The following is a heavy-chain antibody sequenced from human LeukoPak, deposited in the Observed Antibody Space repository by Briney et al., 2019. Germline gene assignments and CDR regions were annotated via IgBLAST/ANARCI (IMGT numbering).Heavy chain of an antibody. CDR1: GFTFSSYA. CDR3: AKAPIVPMVYADY. D-gene: IGHD2-8*01. Sequence: PGGSLRLSCAASGFTFSSYAMSWVRQAPGKGLEWVSAISGSGGSTYYADSVKGRFTVSRDNSKNTLYLQMNSLRAEDTAVYYCAKAPIVPMVYADYWGQGILVTVSS. CDR2: ISGSGGST. J-gene: IGHJ4*02. V-gene: IGHV3-23*01.